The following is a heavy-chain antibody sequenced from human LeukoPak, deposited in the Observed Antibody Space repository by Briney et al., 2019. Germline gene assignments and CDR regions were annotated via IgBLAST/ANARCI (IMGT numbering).Heavy chain of an antibody. J-gene: IGHJ6*03. V-gene: IGHV1-18*01. Sequence: ASVKVSCKASGYTFTSYDIGWVRQAPGQGLEWMGWISAYNDNTNYAQKLQGRVTMTTDTSTSTAYMELRSLRSDDTAVYYCARAAGATYYYYYYMDVWGKGTTVTVSS. CDR2: ISAYNDNT. CDR1: GYTFTSYD. CDR3: ARAAGATYYYYYYMDV. D-gene: IGHD1-26*01.